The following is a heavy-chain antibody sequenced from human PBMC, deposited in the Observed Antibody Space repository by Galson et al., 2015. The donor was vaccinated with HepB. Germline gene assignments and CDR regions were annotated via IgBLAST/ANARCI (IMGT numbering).Heavy chain of an antibody. V-gene: IGHV3-23*01. CDR3: AKVMHYDFWSGYYGDN. Sequence: SLRLSCAASGFTFSSYAMSWVRQVPGKGLEWVSSISGSGGSTYYADSVKGRITISRDNSNNTLYLQMNSLSAEDTAVYYCAKVMHYDFWSGYYGDNWGQGTLVTVSS. D-gene: IGHD3-3*01. CDR2: ISGSGGST. J-gene: IGHJ4*02. CDR1: GFTFSSYA.